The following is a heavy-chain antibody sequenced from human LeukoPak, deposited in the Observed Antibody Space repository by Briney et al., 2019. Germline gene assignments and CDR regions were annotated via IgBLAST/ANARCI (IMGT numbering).Heavy chain of an antibody. D-gene: IGHD6-19*01. J-gene: IGHJ4*02. Sequence: PGGSLRLSCAASGFTSSSYAMHWVRQAPGKGLEWVAVISYDGSNKYYADSVKGRFTISRDNSKNTLYLQMNSLRAEDTAVYYCARDYHPVAGGEDYFDYWGQGTLVTVSS. CDR2: ISYDGSNK. CDR1: GFTSSSYA. CDR3: ARDYHPVAGGEDYFDY. V-gene: IGHV3-30-3*01.